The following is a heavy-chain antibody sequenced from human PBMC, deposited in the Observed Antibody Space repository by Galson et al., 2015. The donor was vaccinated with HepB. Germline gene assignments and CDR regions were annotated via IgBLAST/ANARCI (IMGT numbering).Heavy chain of an antibody. D-gene: IGHD3-10*01. CDR1: GGTFNNYA. Sequence: SVKVSCKASGGTFNNYAISWVRQAPGQGLEWMGGIIPIFGTANYAQKFQGRVTITADESTSTAYMELSSLRSEDTAVYYCARGNRPPYFGSGSYENYYYYVRAAWGQGTTVTAAS. V-gene: IGHV1-69*13. CDR2: IIPIFGTA. CDR3: ARGNRPPYFGSGSYENYYYYVRAA. J-gene: IGHJ6*02.